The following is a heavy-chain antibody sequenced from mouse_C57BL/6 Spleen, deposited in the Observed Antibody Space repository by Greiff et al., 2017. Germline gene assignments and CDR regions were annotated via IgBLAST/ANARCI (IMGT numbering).Heavy chain of an antibody. D-gene: IGHD2-4*01. CDR3: ARPYYDYDGGGYFDV. V-gene: IGHV5-17*01. J-gene: IGHJ1*03. CDR2: ISSGSSTI. CDR1: GFTFSDYG. Sequence: EVMLVESGGGLVKPGGSLKLSCAASGFTFSDYGMHWVRQAPEKGLEWVAYISSGSSTIYYADTVKGRFTISRDNAKNTLFLQMTSLRSEDTAVYYCARPYYDYDGGGYFDVWGTGTTVTVSS.